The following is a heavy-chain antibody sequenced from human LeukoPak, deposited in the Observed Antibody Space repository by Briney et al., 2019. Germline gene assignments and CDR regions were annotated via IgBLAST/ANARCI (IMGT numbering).Heavy chain of an antibody. Sequence: GGSLRLSCAASGFNFNNYGMHWVRQAPGKGLEWVAFIRYDGSNKYYADSVKGRFTISRDNSKNTLYLQMNSLRAEDTAVYYCASLPPLVVRVGYYYYYMDVWGNGTTVTVSS. J-gene: IGHJ6*03. V-gene: IGHV3-30*02. CDR3: ASLPPLVVRVGYYYYYMDV. CDR2: IRYDGSNK. D-gene: IGHD2-15*01. CDR1: GFNFNNYG.